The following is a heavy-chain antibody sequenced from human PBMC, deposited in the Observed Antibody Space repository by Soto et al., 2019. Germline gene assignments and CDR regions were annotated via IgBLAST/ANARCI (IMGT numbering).Heavy chain of an antibody. J-gene: IGHJ6*02. CDR3: ARNLAAAGSYYYYGMDV. V-gene: IGHV5-10-1*01. CDR1: GYSFTSYW. D-gene: IGHD6-13*01. Sequence: GESLKSSCKGSGYSFTSYWISWVRQMPGKGLEWMGRIDPSDSYTNYSPSFQGHVTISADESISTAYLRWSSLKASDTAMYYCARNLAAAGSYYYYGMDVWGQGTTVTVSS. CDR2: IDPSDSYT.